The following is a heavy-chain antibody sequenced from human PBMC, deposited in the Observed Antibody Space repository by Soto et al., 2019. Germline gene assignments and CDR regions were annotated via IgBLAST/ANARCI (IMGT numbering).Heavy chain of an antibody. CDR3: TRDVRASGLDF. J-gene: IGHJ4*02. CDR1: GDSISNFY. V-gene: IGHV4-59*01. CDR2: IHHTGIT. D-gene: IGHD6-19*01. Sequence: SDTLSLTCTVSGDSISNFYWSWIRQAPGKALEWIGFIHHTGITNYNPSLKSRVTISVAPSKNQFSLWLSSVTAADTAVYYCTRDVRASGLDFWGQGILVTVSS.